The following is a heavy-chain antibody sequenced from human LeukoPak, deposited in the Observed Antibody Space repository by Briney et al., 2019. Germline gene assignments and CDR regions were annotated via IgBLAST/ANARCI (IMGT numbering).Heavy chain of an antibody. J-gene: IGHJ6*02. D-gene: IGHD3-10*01. CDR1: GYTFTSYG. Sequence: GASVKVSCKASGYTFTSYGISWVRQAPGQGLEWMGWISAYNGNTNYAQKLQGRVTMTTDTSTSTAYMELRSLRSDDTAVYYCARKGGYYYGSGSFVTFYYYYGMDVWGQGTTVTVSS. CDR2: ISAYNGNT. V-gene: IGHV1-18*01. CDR3: ARKGGYYYGSGSFVTFYYYYGMDV.